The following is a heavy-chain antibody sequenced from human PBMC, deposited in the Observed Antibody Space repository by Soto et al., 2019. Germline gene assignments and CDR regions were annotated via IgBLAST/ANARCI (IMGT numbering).Heavy chain of an antibody. J-gene: IGHJ6*02. D-gene: IGHD6-19*01. Sequence: SLRPSCAASGFTFSDYYRSGIPHAPGKGLEWVSFISSNGSTIYFADSVKGRFTISRDNAKKSRFMNMKSMRAEHTAVYYCAAGIAVGGTYYYYGMDVWSQGTTVTVSS. CDR2: ISSNGSTI. V-gene: IGHV3-11*01. CDR3: AAGIAVGGTYYYYGMDV. CDR1: GFTFSDYY.